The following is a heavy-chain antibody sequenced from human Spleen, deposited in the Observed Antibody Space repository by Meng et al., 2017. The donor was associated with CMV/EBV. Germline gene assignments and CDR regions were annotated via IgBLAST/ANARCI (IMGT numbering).Heavy chain of an antibody. CDR3: ARLAPAAAGTVTWAFDI. J-gene: IGHJ3*02. D-gene: IGHD6-13*01. V-gene: IGHV3-66*02. CDR2: IYSGGST. Sequence: GESLKISCAASGFTVSSNYMSWVRQAPGKGLEWVSLIYSGGSTYYADSVKGRFTISRDNSKNTLYLQMNSLRAEDTAVYYCARLAPAAAGTVTWAFDIWGQGTMVTVSS. CDR1: GFTVSSNY.